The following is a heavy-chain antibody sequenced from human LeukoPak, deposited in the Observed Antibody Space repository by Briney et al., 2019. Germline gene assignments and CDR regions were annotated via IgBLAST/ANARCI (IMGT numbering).Heavy chain of an antibody. CDR2: IKHKAGGGTT. J-gene: IGHJ4*02. Sequence: GGSLRLSCVASGFTFNNAWMSWVRQAPGKGLEWVGRIKHKAGGGTTDYGAPVKGRFTISRDDSKNTLYLQMNNLKNEDTAVYYCTTLSYDFWSGSEGGYFDHWGQGTLVAVSS. CDR3: TTLSYDFWSGSEGGYFDH. D-gene: IGHD3-3*01. V-gene: IGHV3-15*01. CDR1: GFTFNNAW.